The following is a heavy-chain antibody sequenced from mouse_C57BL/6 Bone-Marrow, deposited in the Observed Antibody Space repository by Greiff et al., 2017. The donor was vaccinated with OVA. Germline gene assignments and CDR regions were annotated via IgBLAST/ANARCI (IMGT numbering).Heavy chain of an antibody. Sequence: VMLVESGAELVRPGTSVKVSCKASGYAFTNYLIEWVKQRPGQGLEWIGVINPGSGGTNYNEKFKGKATLTADKSSSTAYMQLSSLTSEDSAVYFCAREGGWDYFDYWGQGTTLTVSS. J-gene: IGHJ2*01. CDR2: INPGSGGT. V-gene: IGHV1-54*01. CDR1: GYAFTNYL. D-gene: IGHD3-3*01. CDR3: AREGGWDYFDY.